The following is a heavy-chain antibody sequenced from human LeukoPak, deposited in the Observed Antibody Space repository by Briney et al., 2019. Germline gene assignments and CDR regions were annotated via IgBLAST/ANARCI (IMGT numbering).Heavy chain of an antibody. V-gene: IGHV3-53*01. J-gene: IGHJ2*01. CDR2: LYSGGGT. CDR3: ARVGDHYHWYLDV. D-gene: IGHD3-10*01. CDR1: GFSVGSKY. Sequence: PGGSLRLSCEGSGFSVGSKYMNWVRQAPGKGLEWVSILYSGGGTYYADPVKGRFTVSRDSSKNTLYLHMNSLRVEDTAVYYCARVGDHYHWYLDVWGRGTLVTVSS.